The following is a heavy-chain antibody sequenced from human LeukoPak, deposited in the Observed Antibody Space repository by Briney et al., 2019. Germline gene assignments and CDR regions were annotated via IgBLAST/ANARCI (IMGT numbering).Heavy chain of an antibody. D-gene: IGHD6-19*01. V-gene: IGHV3-33*01. CDR3: ARVGYNSGWYEY. J-gene: IGHJ4*02. CDR2: IWEDGSNI. CDR1: GFTFSRYG. Sequence: GTSLRLSCAASGFTFSRYGMHWAGQAPGKGLGWVPVIWEDGSNIYYADSVKGRFTISRDNSKNTLYLQMNSLRAEDTAVYYCARVGYNSGWYEYWGQGTLVTVSS.